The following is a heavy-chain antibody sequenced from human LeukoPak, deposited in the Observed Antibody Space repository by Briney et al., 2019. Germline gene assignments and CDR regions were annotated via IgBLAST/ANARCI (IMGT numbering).Heavy chain of an antibody. J-gene: IGHJ5*02. CDR2: INHSGST. V-gene: IGHV4-34*01. Sequence: SETLSLTCAVYGGSFSGYYWSWIRQPPGKGLEWIGEINHSGSTNYNPSLKSRVTISVDTSKNQFSPKLSSVTAADTAVYYCARLNIVVVTAGWFDPWGQGTLVTVSS. CDR1: GGSFSGYY. CDR3: ARLNIVVVTAGWFDP. D-gene: IGHD2-21*02.